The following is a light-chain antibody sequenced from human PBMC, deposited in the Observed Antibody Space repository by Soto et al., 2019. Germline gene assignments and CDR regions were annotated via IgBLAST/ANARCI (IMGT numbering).Light chain of an antibody. Sequence: ELVLTQSPGTLSLSPGERATLSCRARQSVSSSYLAWYQQKPGQAPRPLIYGASIRATGIPDRFSGSGSGTDFTLTISTLKPEDFSVYYCQQYLSSPQTFGKGTKVEIK. J-gene: IGKJ1*01. CDR3: QQYLSSPQT. CDR2: GAS. CDR1: QSVSSSY. V-gene: IGKV3-20*01.